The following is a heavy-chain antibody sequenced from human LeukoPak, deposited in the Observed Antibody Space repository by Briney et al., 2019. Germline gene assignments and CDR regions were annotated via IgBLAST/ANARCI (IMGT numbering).Heavy chain of an antibody. CDR1: GGSLSGSY. CDR2: IYYSGST. D-gene: IGHD2-2*01. CDR3: ARGDGSTSGAFDI. V-gene: IGHV4-59*01. J-gene: IGHJ3*02. Sequence: RPSETLSLTCAVSGGSLSGSYWSWIRQFPGKGLEWIGYIYYSGSTNYNPSLKSRVTISVDTSKNQFSLKLSSVAAADTAVYYCARGDGSTSGAFDIWGQGTMVTVSS.